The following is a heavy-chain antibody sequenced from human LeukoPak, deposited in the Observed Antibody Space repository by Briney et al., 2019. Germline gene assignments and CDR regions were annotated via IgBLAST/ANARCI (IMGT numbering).Heavy chain of an antibody. J-gene: IGHJ5*02. CDR2: IYPGDSDT. D-gene: IGHD6-13*01. CDR1: EYSFTSYW. V-gene: IGHV5-51*01. CDR3: ARVQAEYSSSWDNWFDP. Sequence: GESLKISCKGSEYSFTSYWIGWVRQMPGKGLEWMGIIYPGDSDTRYSPSFQGQVTISADKSISTAYLQWSSLKASDTAMYYCARVQAEYSSSWDNWFDPWGQGTLVTVSS.